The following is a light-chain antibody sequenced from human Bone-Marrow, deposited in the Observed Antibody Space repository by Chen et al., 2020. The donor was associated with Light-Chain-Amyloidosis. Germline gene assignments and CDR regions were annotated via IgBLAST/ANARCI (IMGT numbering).Light chain of an antibody. V-gene: IGLV1-47*01. Sequence: QSVLTQPPSASGTPGQRVTISCSGSSSNIGNNYVYWYQQVPRTDPKLLIYKNNQRPSGVPDRFSGSRSGTSASLAISGLRSEDDADYYCAAWDDSLNGVVFGGGTKLTVL. CDR1: SSNIGNNY. J-gene: IGLJ2*01. CDR3: AAWDDSLNGVV. CDR2: KNN.